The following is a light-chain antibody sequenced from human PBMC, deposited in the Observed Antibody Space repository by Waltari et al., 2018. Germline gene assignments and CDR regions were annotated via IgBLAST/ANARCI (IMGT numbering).Light chain of an antibody. Sequence: QSALTQPPSASGSPGQSVTISCTGTSGDVGAYDFVSWYQQNPGKAPKLIIYEVNKGPSGVPDRFSGSKSGNTASLTVSGLQADDEADYYCSSYAGSNNFVFGPGTEVTVL. V-gene: IGLV2-8*01. CDR1: SGDVGAYDF. J-gene: IGLJ1*01. CDR3: SSYAGSNNFV. CDR2: EVN.